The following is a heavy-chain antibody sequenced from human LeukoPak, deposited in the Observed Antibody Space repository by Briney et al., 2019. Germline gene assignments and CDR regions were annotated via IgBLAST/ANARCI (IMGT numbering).Heavy chain of an antibody. Sequence: PGGSLRLSCAASGFTFSSYSMNWVRQAPGKGLEWVSSISSSSSYIYYADSVKGRFTISRDNAKNSLYLQMNSLRAEDTAVYYCARALIAAAGSPRAFDIWGQGTMVTVSS. D-gene: IGHD6-13*01. CDR3: ARALIAAAGSPRAFDI. V-gene: IGHV3-21*01. CDR2: ISSSSSYI. CDR1: GFTFSSYS. J-gene: IGHJ3*02.